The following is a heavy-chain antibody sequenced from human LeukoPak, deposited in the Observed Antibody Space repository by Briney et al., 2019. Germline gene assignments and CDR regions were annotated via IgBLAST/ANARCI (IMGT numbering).Heavy chain of an antibody. CDR2: INPNTGGT. J-gene: IGHJ4*02. CDR1: GYTFTGYY. V-gene: IGHV1-2*02. D-gene: IGHD2-2*01. CDR3: ARDGCSSTSCYDY. Sequence: ASVKVSCKASGYTFTGYYMNWARQAPGQGLEWMGWINPNTGGTSYAQKFQGRVNMTRDTSISTAYMELSRLRSDDTAVYYCARDGCSSTSCYDYWGQGTLVTVSS.